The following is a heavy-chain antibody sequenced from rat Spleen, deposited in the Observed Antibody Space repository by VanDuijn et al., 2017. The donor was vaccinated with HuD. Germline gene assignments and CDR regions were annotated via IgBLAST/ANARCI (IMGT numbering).Heavy chain of an antibody. J-gene: IGHJ2*01. Sequence: EVQLVESGGGLVQPGNSLKLSCAASGFTFSDYNMAWVRQAPKKGLEWVATISYDGSSTYYRDSVKGRFTISRDNAKSTLYLQMDSLRSEDTATYYCVRHWGYWGQGVMVTVSS. V-gene: IGHV5-7*01. CDR3: VRHWGY. D-gene: IGHD4-6*01. CDR2: ISYDGSST. CDR1: GFTFSDYN.